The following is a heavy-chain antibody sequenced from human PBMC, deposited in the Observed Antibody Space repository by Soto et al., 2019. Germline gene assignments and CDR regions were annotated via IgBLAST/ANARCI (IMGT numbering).Heavy chain of an antibody. Sequence: SETLSLTCTVSGGSINNHYWSWIRQPPGKGLEWIGYIYYTGSTNYNPSLKSRVTISVDTSKNQVSLKLSSVTAADTAVYYCARERYGYFDYWGQGTLVTVSS. CDR2: IYYTGST. D-gene: IGHD3-10*01. CDR1: GGSINNHY. CDR3: ARERYGYFDY. J-gene: IGHJ4*02. V-gene: IGHV4-59*11.